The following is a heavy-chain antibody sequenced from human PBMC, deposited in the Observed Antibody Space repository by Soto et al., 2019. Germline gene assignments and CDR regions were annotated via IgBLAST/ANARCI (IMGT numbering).Heavy chain of an antibody. J-gene: IGHJ4*02. V-gene: IGHV1-69*13. CDR3: ARGVGPRGYFDY. CDR1: GGTFSSYA. D-gene: IGHD3-10*01. Sequence: ASVKVSFKASGGTFSSYAISWVLPAPGQGLEWMGGIIPIFGTANYAQKFQGRVTITADESTSTAYMELSSLRYEDTDVYYCARGVGPRGYFDYWGQGTLVTVSS. CDR2: IIPIFGTA.